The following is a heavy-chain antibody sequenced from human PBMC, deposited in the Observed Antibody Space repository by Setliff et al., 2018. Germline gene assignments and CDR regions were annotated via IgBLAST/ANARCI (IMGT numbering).Heavy chain of an antibody. V-gene: IGHV4-4*08. CDR3: LRIRLVPHGHS. Sequence: SETLSLTCTVSGDSISSHYWNWIRQPPGGGLEWIGHIYYTGGSTNYNPSLRSRVSISVDTSKNHFSLRLSSVAATDTAVYYCLRIRLVPHGHSWGQGTLVTVSS. D-gene: IGHD2-15*01. CDR1: GDSISSHY. CDR2: IYYTGGST. J-gene: IGHJ4*02.